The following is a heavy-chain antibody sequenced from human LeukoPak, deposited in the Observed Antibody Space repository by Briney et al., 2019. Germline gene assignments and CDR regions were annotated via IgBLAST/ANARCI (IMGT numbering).Heavy chain of an antibody. CDR3: ARGRLGDYGNDGAFGI. J-gene: IGHJ3*02. CDR2: ISYDGSNK. V-gene: IGHV3-30*04. D-gene: IGHD4-17*01. Sequence: GGSLRLSCAASGFTFSSYAMHWVRQAPGKGLEWVAVISYDGSNKYYADSVKGRFTISRDNSKNTLYLQMNSMRAEDTAVYYCARGRLGDYGNDGAFGIWGQGTMVTVSS. CDR1: GFTFSSYA.